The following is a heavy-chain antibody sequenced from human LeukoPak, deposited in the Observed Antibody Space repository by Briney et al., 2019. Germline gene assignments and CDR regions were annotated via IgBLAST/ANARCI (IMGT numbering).Heavy chain of an antibody. D-gene: IGHD1-26*01. CDR3: ASALSGSYFDYFDY. CDR2: ISAYNGNT. J-gene: IGHJ4*02. Sequence: ASVNVSCKASGYTFTSYAISWVRQAPGQGLEWMGWISAYNGNTNYAQKLQDRVTMTTDTSTSTAYMELRSLRSDDTAVYYCASALSGSYFDYFDYWGQGTLVHVSS. V-gene: IGHV1-18*01. CDR1: GYTFTSYA.